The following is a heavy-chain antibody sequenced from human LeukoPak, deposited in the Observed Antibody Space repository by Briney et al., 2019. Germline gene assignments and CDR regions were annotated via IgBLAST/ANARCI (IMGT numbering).Heavy chain of an antibody. Sequence: GGSLRLSCAASGFTFSSYAMSWVRQAPGKGLEWVSAISGSGGSTYYADSVKGRFTISRDNSKNTLYLQMNSLRAEDTAVYYCAKGGYSGYGGDYYFDYWGQGTLVTVSS. V-gene: IGHV3-23*01. D-gene: IGHD5-12*01. CDR1: GFTFSSYA. CDR3: AKGGYSGYGGDYYFDY. J-gene: IGHJ4*02. CDR2: ISGSGGST.